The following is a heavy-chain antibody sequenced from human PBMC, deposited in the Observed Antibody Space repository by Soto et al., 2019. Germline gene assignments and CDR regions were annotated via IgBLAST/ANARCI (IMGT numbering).Heavy chain of an antibody. D-gene: IGHD3-22*01. J-gene: IGHJ4*02. V-gene: IGHV1-18*01. CDR3: ATGGYYDSSGYYTY. CDR2: ISAYNGNT. Sequence: GASVKVSCKASGYTFTSYGISWVRQAPGQGLEWMGWISAYNGNTNYAQKLQGRVTMTTDTSTSTAYMELRSLRSDDTAVYYCATGGYYDSSGYYTYWGQGTLVTVSS. CDR1: GYTFTSYG.